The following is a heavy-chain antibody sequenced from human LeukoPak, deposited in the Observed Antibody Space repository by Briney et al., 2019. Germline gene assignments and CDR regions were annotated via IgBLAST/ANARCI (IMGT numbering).Heavy chain of an antibody. CDR2: IAHDGTT. V-gene: IGHV4-4*02. CDR1: GGSIDITNY. D-gene: IGHD1-26*01. J-gene: IGHJ4*02. Sequence: SETLCLTCGVSGGSIDITNYWSWVRQAPGKGLEWIGEIAHDGTTNYNPSLRSRVAMSFDRANNQFSLSLTSVTAADTAVYYCTREDRPYCPFAYWGQGVLVTVSS. CDR3: TREDRPYCPFAY.